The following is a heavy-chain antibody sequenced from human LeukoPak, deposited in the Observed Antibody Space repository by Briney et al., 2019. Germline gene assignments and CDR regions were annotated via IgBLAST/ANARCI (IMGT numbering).Heavy chain of an antibody. V-gene: IGHV3-33*01. CDR1: GFTFSSYG. CDR2: IWYDGSNK. Sequence: PGGSLRLSCAASGFTFSSYGMPWVRQAPGKGLEWVAVIWYDGSNKYYADSVKGRFTISRDNSKNTLYLQMNSLRAEDTAVYYCAGSTGTRGGCFDYWGQGTLVTVSS. J-gene: IGHJ4*02. D-gene: IGHD1-1*01. CDR3: AGSTGTRGGCFDY.